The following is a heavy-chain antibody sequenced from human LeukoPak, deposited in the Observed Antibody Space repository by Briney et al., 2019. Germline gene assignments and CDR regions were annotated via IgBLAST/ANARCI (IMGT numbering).Heavy chain of an antibody. J-gene: IGHJ4*02. Sequence: PGGSLRLSCAASGFTFSSYAMSWVRQAPGKGLEWVPAISGSGGSTYYADSVKGRFTISRDNSKNTLYLQMNSLRAEDTAVYYCAKVGQGVVVVPAAPVSYWGQGTLVTVSS. CDR1: GFTFSSYA. D-gene: IGHD2-2*01. CDR2: ISGSGGST. CDR3: AKVGQGVVVVPAAPVSY. V-gene: IGHV3-23*01.